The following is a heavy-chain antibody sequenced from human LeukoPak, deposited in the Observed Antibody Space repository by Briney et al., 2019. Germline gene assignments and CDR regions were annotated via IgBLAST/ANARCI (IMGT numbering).Heavy chain of an antibody. Sequence: PGGSLRLSCAVSGLTFSNHALSWVRQAPGKGLEWVSAISGRDESTHYADSVKGRFTISRDNSKSTLYLQMSSLRAEDTAVYHCAKVTGTTNYWGQGTLVTVSS. CDR3: AKVTGTTNY. CDR2: ISGRDEST. V-gene: IGHV3-23*01. J-gene: IGHJ4*02. D-gene: IGHD1-1*01. CDR1: GLTFSNHA.